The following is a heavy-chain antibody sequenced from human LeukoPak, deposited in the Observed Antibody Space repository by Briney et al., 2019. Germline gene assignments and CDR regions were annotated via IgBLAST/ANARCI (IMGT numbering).Heavy chain of an antibody. J-gene: IGHJ6*03. D-gene: IGHD3-10*01. V-gene: IGHV3-48*01. CDR3: AKGGAVSSKSITMVRGTRRYSYYIDV. Sequence: GGSLRLSCAASGFTFSSYGMHWVRQAPGKGLEWVAYISSFSGTIYYADSVKGRFTISRDSSTNTLYLQMSSLRAEDTAVYYCAKGGAVSSKSITMVRGTRRYSYYIDVWGKGTTVTISS. CDR1: GFTFSSYG. CDR2: ISSFSGTI.